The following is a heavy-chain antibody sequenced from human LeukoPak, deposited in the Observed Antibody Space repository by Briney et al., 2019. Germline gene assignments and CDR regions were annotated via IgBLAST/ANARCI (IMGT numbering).Heavy chain of an antibody. D-gene: IGHD6-19*01. V-gene: IGHV1-2*02. CDR1: GYTFTGYY. J-gene: IGHJ4*02. Sequence: ASVKVSCKASGYTFTGYYMHWVRQAPGQGLEWMGWINPNSGGTNYAQKFQGRVTMTRDTSISTAYMELSRLRSDDTAVYYCERAVAGTTETGDYWGQGTLVTVSS. CDR3: ERAVAGTTETGDY. CDR2: INPNSGGT.